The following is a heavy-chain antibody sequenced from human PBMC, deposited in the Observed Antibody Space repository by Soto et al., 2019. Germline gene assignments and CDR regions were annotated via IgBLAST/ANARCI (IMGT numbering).Heavy chain of an antibody. V-gene: IGHV3-23*01. J-gene: IGHJ5*02. CDR3: GKGQASIAVDWFDP. CDR2: ISGSGVST. Sequence: VQLLESGGGLVQPGGSLRLSCAASGFTFSTYTMTWVRQAPGKGLGWVSAISGSGVSTHYADSVKGRFTISRDKSKNTLYLEMNRLRAEDTAVYYCGKGQASIAVDWFDPWGQGTLVTVSS. CDR1: GFTFSTYT. D-gene: IGHD6-19*01.